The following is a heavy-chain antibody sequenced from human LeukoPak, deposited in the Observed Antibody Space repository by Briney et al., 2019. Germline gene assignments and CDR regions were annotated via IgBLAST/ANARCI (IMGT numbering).Heavy chain of an antibody. V-gene: IGHV3-23*01. J-gene: IGHJ4*02. CDR3: AKSAIFWSGYREYYFDY. D-gene: IGHD3-3*01. Sequence: PGGSLRLSCAASGFTFSDYYMSWVRQAPGKGLEWVSAISDSGGSTYYAESVKGRFTISRDNSKNTLYLQMNSLRAEDTAVYYCAKSAIFWSGYREYYFDYWGQGTLVTVSS. CDR2: ISDSGGST. CDR1: GFTFSDYY.